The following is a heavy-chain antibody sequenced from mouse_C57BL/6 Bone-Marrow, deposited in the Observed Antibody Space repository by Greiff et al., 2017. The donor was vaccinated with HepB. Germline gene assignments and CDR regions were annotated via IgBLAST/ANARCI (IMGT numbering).Heavy chain of an antibody. CDR2: ISDGGSYT. V-gene: IGHV5-4*01. J-gene: IGHJ2*01. CDR1: GFTFSSYA. D-gene: IGHD1-1*01. CDR3: ARGGFSFGGY. Sequence: EVHLVESGGGLVKPGGSLKLSCAASGFTFSSYAMSWVRQTPEKRLEWVATISDGGSYTYYPDNVKGRFTISRDNAKNNLYLQMSHLKSEDTAMYYCARGGFSFGGYWGQGTTLTVSS.